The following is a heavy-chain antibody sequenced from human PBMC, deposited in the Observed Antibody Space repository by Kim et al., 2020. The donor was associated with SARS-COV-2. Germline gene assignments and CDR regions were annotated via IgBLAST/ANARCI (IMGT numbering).Heavy chain of an antibody. V-gene: IGHV3-74*01. J-gene: IGHJ5*02. CDR1: GFTFSNYW. CDR2: INSDGGDT. Sequence: GGSLRLSCAASGFTFSNYWMNWVRQGPGKGLVWVSRINSDGGDTHYADSVKGRFTISRDNADNTLHLQLNSLGVEDTAIYYCARGTFQQGFDPWGQGLLVSVSS. CDR3: ARGTFQQGFDP.